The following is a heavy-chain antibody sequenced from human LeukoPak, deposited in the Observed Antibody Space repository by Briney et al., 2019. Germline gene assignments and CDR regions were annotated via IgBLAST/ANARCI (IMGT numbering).Heavy chain of an antibody. Sequence: GASVKVPCKASGYTFTGYYMHWVRQAPGQGLEWMGWINPNSGATNYAQKFQGRVTMTRDTSISTAYMELSRLRSDDTAVYYCARDTKDTAMVMSGYWGQGTLVTVSS. CDR3: ARDTKDTAMVMSGY. J-gene: IGHJ4*02. V-gene: IGHV1-2*02. CDR2: INPNSGAT. D-gene: IGHD5-18*01. CDR1: GYTFTGYY.